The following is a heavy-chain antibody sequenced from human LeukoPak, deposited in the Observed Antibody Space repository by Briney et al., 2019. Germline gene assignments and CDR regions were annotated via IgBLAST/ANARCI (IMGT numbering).Heavy chain of an antibody. V-gene: IGHV4-61*02. CDR3: AGAQMELDY. Sequence: PSQTLSLTCTVSGGSISSGGYYWSWIRQPPGKGLEWIGRIYTSGSTNYNPSLKSRVTISVDTSKNQFSLKLSSVTAADTAVYYCAGAQMELDYWGQGTLVTVSS. D-gene: IGHD1-1*01. CDR2: IYTSGST. J-gene: IGHJ4*02. CDR1: GGSISSGGYY.